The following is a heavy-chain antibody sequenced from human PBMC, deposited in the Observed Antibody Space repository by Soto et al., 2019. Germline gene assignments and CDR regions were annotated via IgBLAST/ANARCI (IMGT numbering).Heavy chain of an antibody. CDR3: ARDHRWGYEYGDYGDS. D-gene: IGHD4-17*01. Sequence: EVQLVESGGGVVRPGGSLRPACVVSGFSLDEYGMSWVRQAPGKGPEWVSGMHRNGNSTGYADSVKGRFTISRDDAKNSLYLQMNSLRAEDTAFYYCARDHRWGYEYGDYGDSWGHGTLVTVSS. CDR2: MHRNGNST. CDR1: GFSLDEYG. V-gene: IGHV3-20*04. J-gene: IGHJ5*01.